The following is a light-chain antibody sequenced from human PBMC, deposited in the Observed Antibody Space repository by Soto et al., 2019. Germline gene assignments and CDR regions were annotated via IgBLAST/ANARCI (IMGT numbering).Light chain of an antibody. Sequence: EIVLTQSPGTLSLSPGERATLSCRASQSVSNSYIAWYQQKPGQAPRLLIYGASSRATGIPDRCSGSGSGTDFTVTISRLEPEDFAVYYCQQYGSSPWTFGQGTKVEIK. V-gene: IGKV3-20*01. CDR3: QQYGSSPWT. CDR2: GAS. J-gene: IGKJ1*01. CDR1: QSVSNSY.